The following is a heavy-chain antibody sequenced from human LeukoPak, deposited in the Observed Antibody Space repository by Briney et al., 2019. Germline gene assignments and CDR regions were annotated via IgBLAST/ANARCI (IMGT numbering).Heavy chain of an antibody. CDR2: ISYDGSNK. J-gene: IGHJ3*02. Sequence: GGSLRLSCAASGFTSSSYGMHWVRQAPGKGLEWVAVISYDGSNKYYADSVKGRFTISRDNSKNTLYLQMNSLRAEDTAVYYCAKDHYSSWDAFDIWGQGTMVTVSS. D-gene: IGHD6-13*01. CDR1: GFTSSSYG. CDR3: AKDHYSSWDAFDI. V-gene: IGHV3-30*18.